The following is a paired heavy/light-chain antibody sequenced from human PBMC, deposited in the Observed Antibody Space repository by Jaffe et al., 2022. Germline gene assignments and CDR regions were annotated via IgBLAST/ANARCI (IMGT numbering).Heavy chain of an antibody. CDR3: ARDPPQWLVRRWYFDL. D-gene: IGHD6-19*01. J-gene: IGHJ2*01. V-gene: IGHV3-11*01. Sequence: QVQLVESGGGLVKPGGSLRLSCAASGFTFSDYYMSWIRQAPGKGLEWVSYISSSGSTIYYADSVKGRFTISRDNAKNSLYLQMNSLRAEDTAVYYCARDPPQWLVRRWYFDLWGRGTLVTVSS. CDR1: GFTFSDYY. CDR2: ISSSGSTI.
Light chain of an antibody. Sequence: SYVLTQPPSVSVAPGKTARITCGGNNIGSKSVHWYQQKPGQAPVLVIYYDSDRPSGIPERFSGSNSGNTATLTISRVEAGDEADYYCQVWDSSSDHPRVVFGGGTKLTVL. CDR3: QVWDSSSDHPRVV. J-gene: IGLJ2*01. CDR2: YDS. V-gene: IGLV3-21*04. CDR1: NIGSKS.